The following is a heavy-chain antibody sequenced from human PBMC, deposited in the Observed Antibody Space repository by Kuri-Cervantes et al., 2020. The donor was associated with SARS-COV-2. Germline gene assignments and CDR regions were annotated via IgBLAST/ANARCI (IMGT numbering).Heavy chain of an antibody. CDR2: INPNSGGT. J-gene: IGHJ6*03. CDR1: GYTFTGYY. Sequence: ASVKVSCKASGYTFTGYYMHWVRQAPGQGLEWMGWINPNSGGTNYAQKFQGRVTMTRDTSISTAYMELSRLRSDDTAVYYCARDVAVAGRGWYYYYCYMEVWGKGTTVTVSS. CDR3: ARDVAVAGRGWYYYYCYMEV. D-gene: IGHD6-19*01. V-gene: IGHV1-2*02.